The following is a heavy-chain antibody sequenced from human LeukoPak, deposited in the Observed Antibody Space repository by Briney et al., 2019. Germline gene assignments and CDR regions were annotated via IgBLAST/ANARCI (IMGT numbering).Heavy chain of an antibody. J-gene: IGHJ3*02. V-gene: IGHV1-18*01. D-gene: IGHD3-9*01. CDR1: GYTFTSYG. CDR3: ATSDPTDDVLTGPGAFDI. Sequence: ASVKVSCKASGYTFTSYGLNWVRQAPGQGLEWMGWISAYNANTNYAQKLQGRVTMTIDTSTSIAYMELRSLRSDDTAVYYCATSDPTDDVLTGPGAFDIWGQGTRVTVSS. CDR2: ISAYNANT.